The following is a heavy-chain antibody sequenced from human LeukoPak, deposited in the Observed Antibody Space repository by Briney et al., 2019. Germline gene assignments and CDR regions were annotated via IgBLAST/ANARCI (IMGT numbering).Heavy chain of an antibody. V-gene: IGHV4-30-2*01. CDR3: ARGRHYYGSGSYYADQIFDY. CDR2: IYHSGST. CDR1: GCSISSGGYS. Sequence: PSETLSLTCAVSGCSISSGGYSWSWVRQPPGKGLVWIGYIYHSGSTYYNPSLKSRVTISVDRSKNQFSLKLSSVTAADTAVYYCARGRHYYGSGSYYADQIFDYWGQGTLVTVSS. D-gene: IGHD3-10*01. J-gene: IGHJ4*02.